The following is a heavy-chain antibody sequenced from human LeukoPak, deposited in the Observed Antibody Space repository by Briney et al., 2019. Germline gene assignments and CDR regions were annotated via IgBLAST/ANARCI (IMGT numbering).Heavy chain of an antibody. J-gene: IGHJ4*02. V-gene: IGHV1-69*06. D-gene: IGHD3-22*01. CDR1: GGTFSSYA. CDR3: ASGYYYDSSGYLDY. CDR2: IIPIFGTA. Sequence: ASVKVSCKASGGTFSSYAISWVRQAPGQGLEWMGRIIPIFGTANYAQKFQGRVTITADKSTSTAYMELSSLRSEDTAVYYCASGYYYDSSGYLDYWGQGTLVTVSS.